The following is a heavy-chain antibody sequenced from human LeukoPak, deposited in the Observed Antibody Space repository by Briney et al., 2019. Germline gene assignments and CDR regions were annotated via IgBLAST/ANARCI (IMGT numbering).Heavy chain of an antibody. Sequence: GGSLRLSCAASGFIFSSYSLNWVRQAPGKGLEWVSSISPTGSYIYYADSVKGRFTISRDNAKDSLYLQMNSLRVEDTAIYYCARSPGYYDSSGYYDAFDIWGQGTMVTVSS. V-gene: IGHV3-21*01. CDR2: ISPTGSYI. CDR1: GFIFSSYS. CDR3: ARSPGYYDSSGYYDAFDI. J-gene: IGHJ3*02. D-gene: IGHD3-22*01.